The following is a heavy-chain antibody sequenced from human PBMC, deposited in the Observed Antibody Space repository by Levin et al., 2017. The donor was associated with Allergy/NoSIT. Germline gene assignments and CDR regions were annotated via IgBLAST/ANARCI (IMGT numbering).Heavy chain of an antibody. CDR2: IKQDGSEK. D-gene: IGHD3-10*01. J-gene: IGHJ4*02. CDR3: ARDGAPLVRGFDY. Sequence: GESLKISCAASGFTFSSYWMSWVRQAPGKGLEWVANIKQDGSEKYYVDSVKGRFTISRDNAKNSMYLQMNSLRAEDTAVYYCARDGAPLVRGFDYWGQGTLVTVSS. CDR1: GFTFSSYW. V-gene: IGHV3-7*01.